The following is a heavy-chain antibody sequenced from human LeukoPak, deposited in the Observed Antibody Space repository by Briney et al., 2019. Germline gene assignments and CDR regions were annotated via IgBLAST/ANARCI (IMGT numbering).Heavy chain of an antibody. Sequence: SETLSLTCTVSGGSISSYYWSWIRQPPGKGLEWIGYIYYTGSTKYNASLKSRVTISVDMSKNQFPLKLSSVTAADTAVYYCARLRPSIGADGTFDYWGQGTLVTVSS. CDR3: ARLRPSIGADGTFDY. D-gene: IGHD6-13*01. CDR1: GGSISSYY. CDR2: IYYTGST. J-gene: IGHJ4*02. V-gene: IGHV4-59*08.